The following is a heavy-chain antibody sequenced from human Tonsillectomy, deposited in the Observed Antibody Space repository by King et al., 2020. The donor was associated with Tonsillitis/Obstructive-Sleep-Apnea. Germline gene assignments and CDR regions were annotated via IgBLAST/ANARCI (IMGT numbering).Heavy chain of an antibody. CDR3: ARVTGTPTGNWFDP. CDR1: GGTLSSYA. CDR2: IIPILDLA. D-gene: IGHD1-14*01. Sequence: QLVQSGAEVKKPGSSVKVSCQASGGTLSSYAIAWVRQGPGQGLEWMGRIIPILDLANYAQKFQGRVTFTADKSSGTAYMELTSLRAEDTAVYYCARVTGTPTGNWFDPWGQGTLVTVSS. J-gene: IGHJ5*02. V-gene: IGHV1-69*09.